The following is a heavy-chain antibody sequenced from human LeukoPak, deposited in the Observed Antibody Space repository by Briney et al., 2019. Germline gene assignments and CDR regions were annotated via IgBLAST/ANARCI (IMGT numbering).Heavy chain of an antibody. V-gene: IGHV1-18*01. Sequence: ASVKVSCKASGYTFTNYGISWVRQAPGQGLEWMGWISAYNGDTNYPQKLQDRVTMTTDTSKRTAYMELRSLRSDDTAVYYCAREVWYYDFWSGYYHNWFDPWGQGTLVTVSS. CDR3: AREVWYYDFWSGYYHNWFDP. CDR1: GYTFTNYG. D-gene: IGHD3-3*01. J-gene: IGHJ5*02. CDR2: ISAYNGDT.